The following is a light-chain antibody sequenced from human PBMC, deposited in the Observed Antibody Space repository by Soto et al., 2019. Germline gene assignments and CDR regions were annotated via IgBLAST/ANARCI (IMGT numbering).Light chain of an antibody. CDR1: QSVGSN. J-gene: IGKJ2*01. Sequence: ETVMTQSPATLSVSPGEGATLSCRASQSVGSNLAWYQPKPGQAPRLLISGASTRATGIPARFSGSGSGTEFTLTISGLQSEDFAVYYCQQYNNWPPHTFGQGPKLEIK. CDR2: GAS. CDR3: QQYNNWPPHT. V-gene: IGKV3-15*01.